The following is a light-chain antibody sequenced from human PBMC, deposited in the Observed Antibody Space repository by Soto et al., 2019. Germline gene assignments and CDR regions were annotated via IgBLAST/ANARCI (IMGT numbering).Light chain of an antibody. V-gene: IGKV3-15*01. Sequence: EIVMTQSPATLSVSPGERATLSCRASQSVSSNLAWYQQKPGQAPRLLIYAASNRATGVPARFSGSWSGTEFTLTISSLQSEDFAVYYCQQYNNWITFGQGTRLEIK. CDR1: QSVSSN. CDR2: AAS. CDR3: QQYNNWIT. J-gene: IGKJ5*01.